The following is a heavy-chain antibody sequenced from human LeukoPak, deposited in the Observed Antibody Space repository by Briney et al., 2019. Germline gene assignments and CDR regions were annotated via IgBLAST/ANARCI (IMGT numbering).Heavy chain of an antibody. D-gene: IGHD4-23*01. V-gene: IGHV4-59*01. CDR1: GGSTTGYF. CDR3: ARGGPTVVNPFDY. J-gene: IGHJ4*02. Sequence: SETLSLTCTVSGGSTTGYFWTWIRRPPGKGLEWIGYVYYSGRTSYNPSLKSRVTISVDTSKNQFSLKLSSVTAADTAVYYCARGGPTVVNPFDYWGQGTLVTVSS. CDR2: VYYSGRT.